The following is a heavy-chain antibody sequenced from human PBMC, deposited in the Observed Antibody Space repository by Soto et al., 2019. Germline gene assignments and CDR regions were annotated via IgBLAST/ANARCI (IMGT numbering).Heavy chain of an antibody. D-gene: IGHD5-18*01. V-gene: IGHV3-7*03. CDR3: ETYGSNTAMVGPFEN. Sequence: GGSLRLSCADSGFTFSSDWMSWVRQAPGKGLEWVASINHDGSEKYYVDSVKGRFTISRDSANNSLYLQMNSLRAEDTALYYCETYGSNTAMVGPFENCGQGPLVTVSS. CDR1: GFTFSSDW. J-gene: IGHJ4*02. CDR2: INHDGSEK.